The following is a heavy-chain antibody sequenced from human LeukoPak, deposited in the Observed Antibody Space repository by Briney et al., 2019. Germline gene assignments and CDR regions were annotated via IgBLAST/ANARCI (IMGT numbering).Heavy chain of an antibody. Sequence: PGGSLSLSCAASGFTVRSNYMSWVRQAPGKGLEWVSVIFSGGGTYYADSVKGRFTISRDNFKNTLYLQMNSLRAEDTAVYYCARGGSTRIYYFDYWGQGTLVTVSS. V-gene: IGHV3-53*01. J-gene: IGHJ4*02. CDR3: ARGGSTRIYYFDY. CDR1: GFTVRSNY. CDR2: IFSGGGT.